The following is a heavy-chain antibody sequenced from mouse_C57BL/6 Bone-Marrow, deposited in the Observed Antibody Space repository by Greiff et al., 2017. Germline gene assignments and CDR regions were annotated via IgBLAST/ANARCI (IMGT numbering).Heavy chain of an antibody. CDR1: GYTFTEYT. D-gene: IGHD1-1*01. CDR3: ARHVYYGIIYGYFDY. J-gene: IGHJ2*01. Sequence: QVQLKESGAELVKPGASVKLSCKASGYTFTEYTIHWVKQRSGQGLEWIGWFYPGSGSIKYNEKFKDKATLTADKSSSTVYMELSSLTSEDSAVYFCARHVYYGIIYGYFDYWGQGTTLTVSS. V-gene: IGHV1-62-2*01. CDR2: FYPGSGSI.